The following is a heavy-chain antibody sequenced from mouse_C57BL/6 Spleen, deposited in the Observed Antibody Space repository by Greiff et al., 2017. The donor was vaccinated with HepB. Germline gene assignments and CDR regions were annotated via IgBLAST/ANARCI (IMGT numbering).Heavy chain of an antibody. J-gene: IGHJ2*01. D-gene: IGHD3-2*02. CDR1: GFTFSSYA. Sequence: DVHLVESGEGLVKPGGSLKLSCAASGFTFSSYAMSWVRQTPEKRLEWVAYISSGGDYIYYADTVKGRFTISRDNARNTLYLQMSSLKSEDTAMYYCTREDSSGSYWGQGTTLTVSS. V-gene: IGHV5-9-1*02. CDR2: ISSGGDYI. CDR3: TREDSSGSY.